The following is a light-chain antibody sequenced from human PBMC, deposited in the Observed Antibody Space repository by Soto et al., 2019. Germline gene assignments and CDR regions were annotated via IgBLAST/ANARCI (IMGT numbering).Light chain of an antibody. CDR3: CSYAGGYTHYV. Sequence: QSALTQPPSVSGSPGQSVTISCTGTRSDVGAYNYVSWYQQHPGKAPELMICDVSQRPSGVPDRFSGSESGNTASLTISGLQAEDEADYFCCSYAGGYTHYVFGTGTKLTVL. CDR1: RSDVGAYNY. V-gene: IGLV2-11*01. CDR2: DVS. J-gene: IGLJ1*01.